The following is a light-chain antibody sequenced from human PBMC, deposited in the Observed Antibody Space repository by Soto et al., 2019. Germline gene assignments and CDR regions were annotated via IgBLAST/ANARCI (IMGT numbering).Light chain of an antibody. CDR3: QQSYSYPRT. CDR1: QNISNY. J-gene: IGKJ1*01. V-gene: IGKV1-39*01. CDR2: AAS. Sequence: DIQMTQSPSSLSASVGDRVTITCRASQNISNYVNWYQQNSGKAPKLLIYAASSLQSGVPSRFSGSGSGTDFTLTISSLQPEDFVTYYCQQSYSYPRTFGQGTKVEIK.